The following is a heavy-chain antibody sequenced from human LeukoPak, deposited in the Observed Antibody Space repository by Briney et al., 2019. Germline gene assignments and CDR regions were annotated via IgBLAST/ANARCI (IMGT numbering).Heavy chain of an antibody. CDR1: GGSVSSGNYY. CDR2: IYYSGST. CDR3: ARDYYGSGSYYSCFDP. D-gene: IGHD3-10*01. V-gene: IGHV4-61*01. Sequence: PSETLSLTCTVSGGSVSSGNYYWSWLQQPPGKGLEWIGYIYYSGSTNYNPSLKSRVTISVDTSKNQFSLKLSSVTAADTAIYFCARDYYGSGSYYSCFDPWGQGALVTVSS. J-gene: IGHJ5*02.